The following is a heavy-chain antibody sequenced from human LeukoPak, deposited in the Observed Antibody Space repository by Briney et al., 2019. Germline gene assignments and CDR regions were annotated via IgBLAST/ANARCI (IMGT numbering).Heavy chain of an antibody. D-gene: IGHD3-22*01. J-gene: IGHJ4*02. CDR3: AKVPRYYYDSSGYLGY. V-gene: IGHV3-23*01. CDR2: ISGSGGST. CDR1: GFTFSNYA. Sequence: GGSLRLSCAASGFTFSNYAMRWVRQAPGKGLEWVSGISGSGGSTYYADSVKGRFTISRDNSKNTLYLQMNSLRAEDTAVYYCAKVPRYYYDSSGYLGYWGQGTLVTVSS.